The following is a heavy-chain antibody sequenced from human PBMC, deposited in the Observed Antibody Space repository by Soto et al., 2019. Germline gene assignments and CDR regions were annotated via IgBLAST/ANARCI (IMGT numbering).Heavy chain of an antibody. V-gene: IGHV3-23*01. CDR1: GFTFSGYA. CDR3: AKDAGYYDFWSGSQSYFDH. CDR2: ISGGGGST. Sequence: GGSLRLSCAASGFTFSGYAMTWVRQAPGKGLEWVSSISGGGGSTYYADSVKGRFTISRDNSKNTLYLQMNSLRAEDTAVYYCAKDAGYYDFWSGSQSYFDHWGQGTLVTVSS. D-gene: IGHD3-3*01. J-gene: IGHJ4*02.